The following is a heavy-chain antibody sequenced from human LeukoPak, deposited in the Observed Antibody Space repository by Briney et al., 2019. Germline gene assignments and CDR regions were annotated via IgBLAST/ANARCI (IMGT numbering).Heavy chain of an antibody. CDR1: GGSFSGYY. J-gene: IGHJ4*02. V-gene: IGHV4-34*01. Sequence: PSETLSLTCAVYGGSFSGYYWSWIRQPPGKGLEWIGEINHSGSTNYNPSLKSRVTISVDTSKNQFSLKLTSVTAADTAVYYCARGLSAIVHWGQGTLVTVSS. D-gene: IGHD2-21*02. CDR2: INHSGST. CDR3: ARGLSAIVH.